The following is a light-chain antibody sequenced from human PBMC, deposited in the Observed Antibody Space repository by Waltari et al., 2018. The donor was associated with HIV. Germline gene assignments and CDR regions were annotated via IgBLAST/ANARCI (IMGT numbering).Light chain of an antibody. J-gene: IGKJ5*01. CDR1: QGISNS. V-gene: IGKV1-39*01. CDR3: QQTYSVSPMT. Sequence: DIQMTQSPSSLSAFVGDSVTITCRASQGISNSLNWYQMKPGKAPKLLIYGASTLHRGVPSRFSGGGSETDFTLTISSLQSEDFATYYCQQTYSVSPMTFGQGTRLEIK. CDR2: GAS.